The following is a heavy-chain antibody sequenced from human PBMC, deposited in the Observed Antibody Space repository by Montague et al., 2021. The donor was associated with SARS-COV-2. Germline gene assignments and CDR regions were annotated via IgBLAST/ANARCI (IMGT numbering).Heavy chain of an antibody. CDR1: GDSDSSNSAA. CDR2: TYYRSKWHN. V-gene: IGHV6-1*01. D-gene: IGHD5-12*01. CDR3: ARGWVATIPHMDN. Sequence: CAISGDSDSSNSAAWNWIRQSPSRDLEWLGGTYYRSKWHNDYAVSVKSRITINPDTSKNQFSLQLKFVTPEDTAVYYCARGWVATIPHMDNWGQGSLVIVSS. J-gene: IGHJ4*02.